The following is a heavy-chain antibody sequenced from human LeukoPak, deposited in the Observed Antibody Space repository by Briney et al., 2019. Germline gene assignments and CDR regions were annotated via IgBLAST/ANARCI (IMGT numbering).Heavy chain of an antibody. CDR2: IYYSGST. Sequence: SETLSLTCTVSGGSISSYYWSWIRQPPGKGLEWIGYIYYSGSTNYNPSLKSRVTISVDTSKNQFSLKLSSVTAADTAVYYCARALGGILTGYLGSAFDIWGQGTMVTVSS. D-gene: IGHD3-9*01. CDR3: ARALGGILTGYLGSAFDI. V-gene: IGHV4-59*01. J-gene: IGHJ3*02. CDR1: GGSISSYY.